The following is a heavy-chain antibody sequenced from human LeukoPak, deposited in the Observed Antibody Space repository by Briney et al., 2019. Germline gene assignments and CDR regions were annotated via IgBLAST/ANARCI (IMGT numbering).Heavy chain of an antibody. V-gene: IGHV3-30*18. D-gene: IGHD3-22*01. CDR2: ISYDGSNK. CDR3: AKSGGSSGKALGY. J-gene: IGHJ4*02. Sequence: GGSLRLSCAASGFTFRSYGMHWVRQAPGKGLEWVAVISYDGSNKYYADSVKGRFTISRDNSKNTLYLQMNSLRAEDTAVYYCAKSGGSSGKALGYWGQGTLVTVSS. CDR1: GFTFRSYG.